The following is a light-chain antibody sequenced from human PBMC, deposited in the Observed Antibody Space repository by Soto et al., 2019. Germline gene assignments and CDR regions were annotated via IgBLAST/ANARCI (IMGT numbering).Light chain of an antibody. V-gene: IGLV1-51*01. CDR3: GTWDSSLSNVV. J-gene: IGLJ2*01. CDR2: DNN. Sequence: QSVLTQPPSVSAAPGQKVTISCSGSSSNIGNNYVSWYQQLPGTAPKLLIFDNNKRPSGIPDRFSGSKSGASATLDIIGLQTGDEADYYCGTWDSSLSNVVFGGGTKLTVL. CDR1: SSNIGNNY.